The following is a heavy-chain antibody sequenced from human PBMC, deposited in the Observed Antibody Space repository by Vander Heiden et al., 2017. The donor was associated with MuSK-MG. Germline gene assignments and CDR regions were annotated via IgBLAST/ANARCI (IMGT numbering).Heavy chain of an antibody. Sequence: QITLKESGPTLVKPTQTLTLTCSFSGFSLTTSGVGVGWIRQPPGKALEWLALSYWDDDKRYRPSLKSRLTITKDTSKNQVVLTMTNMDPVDTATYYCAHRPIQPPSARHCDFWGQGNLVTVSS. CDR1: GFSLTTSGVG. CDR2: SYWDDDK. D-gene: IGHD2-21*01. J-gene: IGHJ4*02. V-gene: IGHV2-5*02. CDR3: AHRPIQPPSARHCDF.